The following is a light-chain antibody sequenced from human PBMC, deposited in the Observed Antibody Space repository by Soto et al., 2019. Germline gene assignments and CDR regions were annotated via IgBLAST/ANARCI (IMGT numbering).Light chain of an antibody. CDR2: GAS. Sequence: EIVLTQSPGTLSLSPGERANLSCRASQSVNSKYLALYQRKPGQAPRLLIYGASNRATDIPYRFSASGSGTDFTLTITRLEAEDFAVYYCQQYDSTPPTFGQGTKVEVK. CDR3: QQYDSTPPT. CDR1: QSVNSKY. V-gene: IGKV3-20*01. J-gene: IGKJ1*01.